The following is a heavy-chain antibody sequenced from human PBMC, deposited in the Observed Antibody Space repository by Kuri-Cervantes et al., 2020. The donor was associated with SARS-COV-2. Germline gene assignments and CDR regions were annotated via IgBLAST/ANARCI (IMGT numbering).Heavy chain of an antibody. J-gene: IGHJ4*02. CDR2: ISSSSSYT. CDR1: GFTFSSYS. Sequence: GGSLRLSCAASGFTFSSYSMNWVSQAPGKGLEWVSYISSSSSYTNYADSVKGRFTISRDNAKNSLYLQVNSLRAEDTAVYYCARDLYYYDSSGYYDYWGQGTLVTVSS. D-gene: IGHD3-22*01. V-gene: IGHV3-21*05. CDR3: ARDLYYYDSSGYYDY.